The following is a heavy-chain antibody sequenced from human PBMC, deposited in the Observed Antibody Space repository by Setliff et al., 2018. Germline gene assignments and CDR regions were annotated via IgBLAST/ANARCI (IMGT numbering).Heavy chain of an antibody. CDR3: VRDWASGDDH. Sequence: GGSLRLSCAASGFTFSSYTMSWVRQAPGKGLEWVSAISGSGGNTYYADSVKGRFTISRDNAKNSLFLQMNILEVEDTAVYYCVRDWASGDDHWGRGTLVTVSS. CDR1: GFTFSSYT. D-gene: IGHD3-10*01. V-gene: IGHV3-23*01. J-gene: IGHJ4*02. CDR2: ISGSGGNT.